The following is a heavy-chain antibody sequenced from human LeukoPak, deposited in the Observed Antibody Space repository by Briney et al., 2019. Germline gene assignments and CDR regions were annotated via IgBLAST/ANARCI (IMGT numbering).Heavy chain of an antibody. D-gene: IGHD3-22*01. Sequence: ASVKVSCKVPGYSLTEISMHWVRQAPGQGLEWMGWISAYNGNTNYAQKLQGRVTMTTDTSTSTAYMELRSLRSDDTAVYYCARVSRDSSGYYSDYWGQGTLVTVSS. CDR2: ISAYNGNT. CDR1: GYSLTEIS. CDR3: ARVSRDSSGYYSDY. J-gene: IGHJ4*02. V-gene: IGHV1-18*01.